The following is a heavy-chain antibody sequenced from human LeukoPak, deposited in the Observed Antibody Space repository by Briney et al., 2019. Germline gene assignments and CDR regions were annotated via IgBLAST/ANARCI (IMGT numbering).Heavy chain of an antibody. D-gene: IGHD6-6*01. J-gene: IGHJ4*02. Sequence: GGSLRLSCSASGFTFSSYAMHWVRQAPGKGLEYVSAISSNGGSTYYADSVKGRFTISRDNSKNTLYLQMSSLRAEDTAVYYCVKDPRIAARPVGYWGQGTLVTVSS. V-gene: IGHV3-64D*06. CDR1: GFTFSSYA. CDR3: VKDPRIAARPVGY. CDR2: ISSNGGST.